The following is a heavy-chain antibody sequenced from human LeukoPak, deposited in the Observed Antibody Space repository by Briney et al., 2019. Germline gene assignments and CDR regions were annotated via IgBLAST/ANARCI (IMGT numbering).Heavy chain of an antibody. CDR2: ISSNGGST. J-gene: IGHJ3*02. D-gene: IGHD3-22*01. V-gene: IGHV3-64*01. Sequence: QSGGSLRLSCAASGFTFSSYAMHWVRQAPGKGLEYVSAISSNGGSTYYANSVKGRFTISRDNSKNTLYLQMGSLRAEDMAVYYCARVYYYDSSGYYGADGAFGIWGQGTMVTVSS. CDR3: ARVYYYDSSGYYGADGAFGI. CDR1: GFTFSSYA.